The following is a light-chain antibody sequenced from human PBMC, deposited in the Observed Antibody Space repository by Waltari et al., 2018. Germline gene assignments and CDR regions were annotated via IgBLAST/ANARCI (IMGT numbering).Light chain of an antibody. CDR1: QTVLCSSNNKNY. Sequence: DIVMTQSPDSLAVSLGERATITCKSSQTVLCSSNNKNYLAWYQQKAGQSPKLLLYWASTRESGVPDRFSGSGSGTDFTLTINSLQAEDVAVYYCQQYYTTPTFGQGTKVEIK. CDR2: WAS. V-gene: IGKV4-1*01. J-gene: IGKJ1*01. CDR3: QQYYTTPT.